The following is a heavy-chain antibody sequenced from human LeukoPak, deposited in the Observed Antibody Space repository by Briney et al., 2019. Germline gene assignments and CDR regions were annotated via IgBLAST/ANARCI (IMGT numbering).Heavy chain of an antibody. Sequence: PSETLSLTCTVSGGSISSYYWSWIRQPPGKGLEWIGYIYYSGTTDYNPSLKSRVTISIDTSNNQFSLKVNPVTAADTAVYYCARSSGTYRSFDYWGQGTLVTVSS. V-gene: IGHV4-59*01. D-gene: IGHD1-26*01. CDR1: GGSISSYY. J-gene: IGHJ4*02. CDR3: ARSSGTYRSFDY. CDR2: IYYSGTT.